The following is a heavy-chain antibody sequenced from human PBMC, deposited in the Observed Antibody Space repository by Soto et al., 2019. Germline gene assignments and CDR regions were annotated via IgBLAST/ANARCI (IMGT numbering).Heavy chain of an antibody. D-gene: IGHD2-8*01. V-gene: IGHV1-46*01. CDR2: INPTTGLT. CDR1: GYAFSNNF. J-gene: IGHJ6*02. Sequence: GASVKVSCKASGYAFSNNFMHWVRQAPAQGLEWMGVINPTTGLTSNAQKFQGRITMTSDTPSSTAYMELSSLRSEDTAVYYCARALRNGYFYGMDIWGQGTTVTVSS. CDR3: ARALRNGYFYGMDI.